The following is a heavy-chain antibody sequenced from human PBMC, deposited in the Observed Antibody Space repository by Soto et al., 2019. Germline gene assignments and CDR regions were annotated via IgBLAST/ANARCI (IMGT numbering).Heavy chain of an antibody. V-gene: IGHV4-59*01. D-gene: IGHD3-3*01. CDR1: GGSISSYY. CDR2: IYYSGST. CDR3: ARAKYDFWSGYYSRDNWSDP. Sequence: PSETLSLTCTVSGGSISSYYWSWIRQPPGKGLEWIGYIYYSGSTNYNPSLKSRVTISVDTSKNQFSLKLSSVTAADTAVYYCARAKYDFWSGYYSRDNWSDPWGQGTLVTVSS. J-gene: IGHJ5*02.